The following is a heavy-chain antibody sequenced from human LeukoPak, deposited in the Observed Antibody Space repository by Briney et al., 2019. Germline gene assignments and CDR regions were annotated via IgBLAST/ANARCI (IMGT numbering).Heavy chain of an antibody. CDR2: INPNSGGT. V-gene: IGHV1-2*02. D-gene: IGHD6-13*01. CDR3: ANSFIAAADIDY. J-gene: IGHJ4*02. CDR1: GYTFTGYY. Sequence: ASVKVSCKASGYTFTGYYMHWVRQAPGQGLEWMGWINPNSGGTNYAQKFQGRVTMTRNTSISTAYMELSRLRSDDTAVYYCANSFIAAADIDYWGQGTLVTVSS.